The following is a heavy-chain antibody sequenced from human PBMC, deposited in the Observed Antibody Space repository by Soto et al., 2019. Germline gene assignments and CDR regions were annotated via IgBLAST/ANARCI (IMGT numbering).Heavy chain of an antibody. J-gene: IGHJ4*02. CDR3: ARLGGYYQALDS. V-gene: IGHV4-59*08. D-gene: IGHD3-22*01. Sequence: QVQLQESGPGLVKPSETLLLTCTVSGGSINNYYWSWIRQPPGKGLEFIGYIYYAWTTTYNPSLKRRVTISVDTSKNQFSLNLSSVTAADTAVYYCARLGGYYQALDSWGQGTLLTVSS. CDR2: IYYAWTT. CDR1: GGSINNYY.